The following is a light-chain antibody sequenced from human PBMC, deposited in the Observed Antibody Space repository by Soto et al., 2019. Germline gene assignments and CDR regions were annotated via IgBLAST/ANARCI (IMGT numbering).Light chain of an antibody. CDR1: QSVTSSY. V-gene: IGKV3-20*01. J-gene: IGKJ4*01. Sequence: EIVLTQSPGTLSLSPGERATLSCRASQSVTSSYLAWYQQKPGQAPRLRIYRASSRATGIPDRFSGSGSGTDFTLTISRLEPQDFAVYYCQQYGSSPLTFGGGTKVEIK. CDR3: QQYGSSPLT. CDR2: RAS.